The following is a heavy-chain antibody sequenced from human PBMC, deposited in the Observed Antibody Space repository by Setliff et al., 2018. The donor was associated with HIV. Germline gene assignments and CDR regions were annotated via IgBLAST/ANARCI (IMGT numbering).Heavy chain of an antibody. J-gene: IGHJ4*02. CDR1: GYTFTGYY. Sequence: ASVKVSCKASGYTFTGYYMHXVRQAPGQGLEWMGWINPNSGGTNYAQKFQGRVTMTRDTSISTAYMELSRLRSDDTAVYYCARGSLLGYFDWLFPDWGQGTLVTSPQ. D-gene: IGHD3-9*01. CDR2: INPNSGGT. CDR3: ARGSLLGYFDWLFPD. V-gene: IGHV1-2*02.